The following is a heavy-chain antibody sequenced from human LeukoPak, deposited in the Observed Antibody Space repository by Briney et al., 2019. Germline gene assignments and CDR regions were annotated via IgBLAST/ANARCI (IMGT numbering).Heavy chain of an antibody. Sequence: ASVKVSSKASGYTFTSYSMHWVRQAPGQRLEWMGWINAGNGNTKFSQKFQGRVTITRDTSASTAYMELSSLRSEDTAVYYCAREWRDIVVVPAAMPPYFYGMDVWGQGTTVTVSS. CDR1: GYTFTSYS. V-gene: IGHV1-3*01. CDR3: AREWRDIVVVPAAMPPYFYGMDV. D-gene: IGHD2-2*01. CDR2: INAGNGNT. J-gene: IGHJ6*02.